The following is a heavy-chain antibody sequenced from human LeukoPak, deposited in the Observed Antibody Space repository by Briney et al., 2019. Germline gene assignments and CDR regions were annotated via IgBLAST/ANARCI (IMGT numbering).Heavy chain of an antibody. Sequence: SETLSLTCTVSGGSISSYYWSWIRQPPGKGLEWIGYIYYSGSTNYDPSLKSRVTISVDTSKNQFSLKLSSVTAADTAVYYCARAKLLRFDYWGQGTLVTVSS. CDR3: ARAKLLRFDY. V-gene: IGHV4-59*01. J-gene: IGHJ4*02. D-gene: IGHD1-26*01. CDR2: IYYSGST. CDR1: GGSISSYY.